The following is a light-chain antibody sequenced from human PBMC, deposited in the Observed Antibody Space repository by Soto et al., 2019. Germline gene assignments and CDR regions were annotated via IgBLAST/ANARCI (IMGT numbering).Light chain of an antibody. CDR1: QTISNY. J-gene: IGKJ1*01. Sequence: HIAQSPSSLSASVGDRVTITCLASQTISNYLNWYQQKSGSAPQLLIYAASKLQSGVPLRFRGSGSGTTYTLTIVSLQPDDFATYYCQQSYNALSWTFGQGTKVDIK. CDR3: QQSYNALSWT. V-gene: IGKV1-39*01. CDR2: AAS.